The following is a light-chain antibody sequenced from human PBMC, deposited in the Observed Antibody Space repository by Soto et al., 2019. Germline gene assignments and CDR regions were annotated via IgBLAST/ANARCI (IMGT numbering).Light chain of an antibody. CDR1: SSDVGPYNH. CDR3: CSFTTSSTLV. Sequence: QSVLTQPASVSGSPGQSITISCTGTSSDVGPYNHVSWYQQHPGKAPQLIIYEVSNRPSGLSNRFSASKSGNTASLTISGLQAEDEADYYCCSFTTSSTLVSGTGTKVTVL. V-gene: IGLV2-14*01. J-gene: IGLJ1*01. CDR2: EVS.